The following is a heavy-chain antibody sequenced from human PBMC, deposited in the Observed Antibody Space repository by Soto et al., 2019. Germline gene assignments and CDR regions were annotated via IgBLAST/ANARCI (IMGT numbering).Heavy chain of an antibody. Sequence: PSETLSLTCTVSGGSISSYYGSWIRQPPGKGLEWIGYIYYSGSTNYNPSLKSRVTISVDTSKNQFSLKLSSVTAADTAVYYCARGGEAYYYGMDVWGQGTTVTVSS. CDR3: ARGGEAYYYGMDV. CDR2: IYYSGST. V-gene: IGHV4-59*01. CDR1: GGSISSYY. J-gene: IGHJ6*02.